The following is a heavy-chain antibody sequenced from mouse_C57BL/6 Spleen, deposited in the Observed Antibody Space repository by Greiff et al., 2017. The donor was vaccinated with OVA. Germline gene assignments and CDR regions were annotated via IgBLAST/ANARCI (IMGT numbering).Heavy chain of an antibody. CDR2: INPSTGGT. V-gene: IGHV1-42*01. J-gene: IGHJ3*01. Sequence: VQLQQSGPELVKPGASVKISCKASGYSFTGYYMNWVKQSPEKSLEWIGEINPSTGGTTYNQKFKAKATLTVDKSSSPAYMQLKSLTSEDSAVYDCARSHSPAWFAYWGQGTLVTVSA. D-gene: IGHD2-12*01. CDR3: ARSHSPAWFAY. CDR1: GYSFTGYY.